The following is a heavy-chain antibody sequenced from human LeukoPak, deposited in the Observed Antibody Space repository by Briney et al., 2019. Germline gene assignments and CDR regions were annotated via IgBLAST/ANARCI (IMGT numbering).Heavy chain of an antibody. CDR3: ASHNYYDSSGYYTNWFDP. CDR2: ISAYNGNT. CDR1: GCTFTSYG. V-gene: IGHV1-18*01. Sequence: ASVKVSCKASGCTFTSYGISWVRQAPGQGLEWMGWISAYNGNTNYAQKLQGRVTMTTDTSTSTAYMELRSLRSDDTAVYYCASHNYYDSSGYYTNWFDPWGQGTLVTVSS. J-gene: IGHJ5*02. D-gene: IGHD3-22*01.